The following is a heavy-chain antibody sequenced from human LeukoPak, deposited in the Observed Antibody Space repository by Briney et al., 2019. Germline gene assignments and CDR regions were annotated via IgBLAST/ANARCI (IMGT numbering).Heavy chain of an antibody. CDR3: ARGGLVVVPAAMYYWFDP. Sequence: ASVKVSCKASGYTFTSYYMHWVRQAPGQGLGWMGIINPSGGSTSYAQKFQGRVTMTRDTSTSTVYMELSSLRSEDTAVYYCARGGLVVVPAAMYYWFDPWGQGTLVTVSS. J-gene: IGHJ5*02. V-gene: IGHV1-46*01. D-gene: IGHD2-2*01. CDR1: GYTFTSYY. CDR2: INPSGGST.